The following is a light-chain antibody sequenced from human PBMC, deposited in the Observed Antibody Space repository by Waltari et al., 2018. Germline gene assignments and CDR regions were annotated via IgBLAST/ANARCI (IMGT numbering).Light chain of an antibody. CDR2: EVI. Sequence: QSALTQPASVSGAPGQSITISCTGTTGDGGNSNFVSWYQHHPGKVPKLIIYEVIKRPSGIPDRFTGSKSGNTASLSISGLQAEDEADYYCCSYVQKDIWLFGGGTKVTVL. V-gene: IGLV2-23*02. J-gene: IGLJ3*02. CDR1: TGDGGNSNF. CDR3: CSYVQKDIWL.